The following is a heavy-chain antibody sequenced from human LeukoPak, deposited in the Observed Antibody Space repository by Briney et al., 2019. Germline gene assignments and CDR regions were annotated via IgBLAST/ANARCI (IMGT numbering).Heavy chain of an antibody. Sequence: SETLSLTCAVYGGSFSGYYWGWVRQPPEKGLEWIGEIYYSGSTNYNPSLKSRVTISIDKSKNQFSLKVSSVTAADTAVYYCARANDYGDPLPRYMDVWGKGTTVTVSS. CDR2: IYYSGST. CDR3: ARANDYGDPLPRYMDV. D-gene: IGHD4-17*01. J-gene: IGHJ6*03. V-gene: IGHV4-34*01. CDR1: GGSFSGYY.